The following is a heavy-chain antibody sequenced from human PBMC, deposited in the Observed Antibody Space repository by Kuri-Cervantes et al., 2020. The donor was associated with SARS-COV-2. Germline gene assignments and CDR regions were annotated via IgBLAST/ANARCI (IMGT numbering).Heavy chain of an antibody. CDR1: GYTFTSYG. J-gene: IGHJ5*02. Sequence: ASVKVSCKASGYTFTSYGISWVRQAPGQGLEWMGGISAYNGNTNYAQKLQGRVTMTTDTSTSTAYMELRSLRSDDTAVYYCARVRYQLLYLGWFDPWGQGTLVTVSS. V-gene: IGHV1-18*01. D-gene: IGHD2-2*02. CDR3: ARVRYQLLYLGWFDP. CDR2: ISAYNGNT.